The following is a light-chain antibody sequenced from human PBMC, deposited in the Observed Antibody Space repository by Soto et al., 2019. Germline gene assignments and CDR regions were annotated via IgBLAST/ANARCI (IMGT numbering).Light chain of an antibody. Sequence: QLVLTQPPSASGTPGQRVTISCSGSSSNIGSNTVNWYQQLPGTAPKLLIYNNNQRPSGVPDRFSGSKSGTSASLAISGLQSEDEADYYRAAWDDSLNGPGVFGGGTKLTVL. J-gene: IGLJ3*02. CDR3: AAWDDSLNGPGV. V-gene: IGLV1-44*01. CDR2: NNN. CDR1: SSNIGSNT.